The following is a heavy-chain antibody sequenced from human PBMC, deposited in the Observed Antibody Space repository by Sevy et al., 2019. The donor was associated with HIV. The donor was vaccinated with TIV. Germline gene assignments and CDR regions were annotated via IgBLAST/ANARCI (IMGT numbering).Heavy chain of an antibody. CDR2: IKQDESEK. V-gene: IGHV3-7*01. CDR3: EKGNSGSFDY. J-gene: IGHJ4*02. Sequence: GESLKISCAASGFSFSTYWMHWVRQAPGKGLEWVANIKQDESEKYYVASVKGRFTISRDNAKNSVYLEMNSLRPEDTAIYYCEKGNSGSFDYWGQGTLVTVSS. CDR1: GFSFSTYW. D-gene: IGHD3-22*01.